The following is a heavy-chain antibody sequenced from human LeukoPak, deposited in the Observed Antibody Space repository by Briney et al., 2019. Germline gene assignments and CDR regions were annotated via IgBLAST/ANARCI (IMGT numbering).Heavy chain of an antibody. CDR1: GGSISSYY. D-gene: IGHD3-22*01. CDR2: IYYSGST. CDR3: ARHEPRGYYDSSGPSGAFDI. V-gene: IGHV4-39*01. Sequence: PSETLSLTCTVSGGSISSYYWGWIRQPPGKGLEWIGSIYYSGSTYYNPSLKSRVTISVDTSKNQFSLKLSSVTAADTAVYYCARHEPRGYYDSSGPSGAFDIWGQGTMVTVSS. J-gene: IGHJ3*02.